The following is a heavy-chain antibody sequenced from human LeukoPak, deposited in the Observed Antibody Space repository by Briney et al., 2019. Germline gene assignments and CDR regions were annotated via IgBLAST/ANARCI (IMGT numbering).Heavy chain of an antibody. J-gene: IGHJ3*02. CDR3: AASRRTITPPWEAFDI. CDR2: IVVGSGNT. CDR1: GFTFTSSA. V-gene: IGHV1-58*02. D-gene: IGHD3-3*01. Sequence: ASVKVSCKASGFTFTSSAMQWVRQARGQRLEWIGWIVVGSGNTNYAQKFQERVTITRDMSTSTAYMELSSLRSEDTAVYYCAASRRTITPPWEAFDIRGQGTMVTVSS.